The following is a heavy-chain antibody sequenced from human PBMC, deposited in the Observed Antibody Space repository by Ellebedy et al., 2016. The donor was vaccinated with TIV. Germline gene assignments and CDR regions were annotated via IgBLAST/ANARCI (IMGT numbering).Heavy chain of an antibody. J-gene: IGHJ6*03. CDR1: GGSISSGGYY. V-gene: IGHV4-31*03. CDR3: ARATYEYYDLVNYYYMDV. CDR2: IYYSGST. D-gene: IGHD3-3*01. Sequence: SETLSLXCTVSGGSISSGGYYWSWIRQHPGKGLEWIGYIYYSGSTYYNPSLKSRVTVSVDTSKNQFSLKLSSVTAADTAVYYCARATYEYYDLVNYYYMDVWGKGTTVTVSS.